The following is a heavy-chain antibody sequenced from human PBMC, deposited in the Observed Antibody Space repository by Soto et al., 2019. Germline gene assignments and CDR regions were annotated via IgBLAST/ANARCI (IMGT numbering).Heavy chain of an antibody. D-gene: IGHD2-2*01. J-gene: IGHJ4*02. CDR2: ISGSGGST. CDR3: ARGQHAPRYCSSTTCFYGY. V-gene: IGHV3-23*01. CDR1: GFTFSSYA. Sequence: EVQLLESGGGLVQPGGSLRLSCAASGFTFSSYALNWVRQAPGKGLEWVSAISGSGGSTYYADSVKGRFTISRDISKNPLYLQMNSLRAEDTAVYYCARGQHAPRYCSSTTCFYGYWGQGTLVTVSS.